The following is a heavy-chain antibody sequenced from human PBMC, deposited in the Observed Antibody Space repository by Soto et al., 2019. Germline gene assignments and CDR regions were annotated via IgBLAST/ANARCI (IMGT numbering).Heavy chain of an antibody. CDR2: VHDSGSA. J-gene: IGHJ6*02. CDR1: GGSMSSGGSW. V-gene: IGHV4-31*03. Sequence: PSETLSLTCTVSGGSMSSGGSWWSRIRQHPGKGLEWIGYVHDSGSANYNPSLKSRIIISVDTSQNQFSLRLSSVTAADTAVYYCAKDIRYFDWLVVYYYYGMDVWGQGTTVTVSS. D-gene: IGHD3-9*01. CDR3: AKDIRYFDWLVVYYYYGMDV.